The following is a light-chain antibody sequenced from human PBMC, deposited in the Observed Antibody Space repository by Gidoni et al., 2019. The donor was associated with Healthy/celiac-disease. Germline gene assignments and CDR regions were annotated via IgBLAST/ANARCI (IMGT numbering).Light chain of an antibody. CDR2: DAS. V-gene: IGKV1-5*01. CDR3: QQYNSYLIT. CDR1: QSISSW. Sequence: DIQMTQSPSTLSASVGDRVTITCRASQSISSWLAWYQQKPVKAPKLLIYDASSLESGVPSRFSGSGSGTEFTLTISSLQPDDFATYYCQQYNSYLITFGQGTRLEIK. J-gene: IGKJ5*01.